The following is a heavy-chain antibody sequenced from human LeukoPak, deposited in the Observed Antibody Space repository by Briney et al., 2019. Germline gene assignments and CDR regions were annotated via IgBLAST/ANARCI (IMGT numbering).Heavy chain of an antibody. V-gene: IGHV3-23*01. CDR1: GFTFISAA. D-gene: IGHD5-12*01. Sequence: GGSLRLSCAASGFTFISAAMTWVRHAPGKGLEWVSTITGSDDATYYADSVKGRFTISRDFSRNTVGLQMNSLRTEDTAIYYCAKGPQLYSGYHPDYWGQGTLVTVSS. CDR3: AKGPQLYSGYHPDY. J-gene: IGHJ4*02. CDR2: ITGSDDAT.